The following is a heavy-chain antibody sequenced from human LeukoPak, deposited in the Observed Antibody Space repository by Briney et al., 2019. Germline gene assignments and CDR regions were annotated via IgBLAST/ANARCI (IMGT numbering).Heavy chain of an antibody. CDR1: GFTLSTYG. V-gene: IGHV3-30*02. J-gene: IGHJ4*02. CDR3: ARLMVGQAGVGATHLDY. CDR2: VRHDGSAT. D-gene: IGHD1-26*01. Sequence: PGGSLRLSCTASGFTLSTYGMHWVRQAPRRGLEGVTFVRHDGSATYYADSVKGRFTSSRDNSKSTVYLEVNSLRPEDTAVYYCARLMVGQAGVGATHLDYWGQGTLLSVSS.